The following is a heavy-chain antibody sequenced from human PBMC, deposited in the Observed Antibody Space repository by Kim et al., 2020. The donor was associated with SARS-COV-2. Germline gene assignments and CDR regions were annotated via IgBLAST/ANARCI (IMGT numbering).Heavy chain of an antibody. V-gene: IGHV4-31*03. CDR2: IYYSGST. Sequence: SETLSLTCTVSGGSISSGGYYWSWIRQHPGKGLEWIGYIYYSGSTYYNPSLKSRVTISVDTSKNQFSLKLSSVTAADTAVYYCARGKAGSVAMIVVVPPPFDDWGQGTMVTVAS. CDR1: GGSISSGGYY. J-gene: IGHJ4*02. D-gene: IGHD3-22*01. CDR3: ARGKAGSVAMIVVVPPPFDD.